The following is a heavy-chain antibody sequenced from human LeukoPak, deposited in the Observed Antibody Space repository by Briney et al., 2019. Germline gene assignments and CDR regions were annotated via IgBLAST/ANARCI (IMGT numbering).Heavy chain of an antibody. J-gene: IGHJ4*02. CDR2: ISYDGSNK. D-gene: IGHD4-17*01. CDR3: ARAEYGDYGWTYYFDS. Sequence: PGGSLRLSCAASGFTFSSYAMHWVRQAPGKGLEWVAVISYDGSNKYYADSVKGRFTISRDNSKNTLYLQMNSLRTEDTAVYYCARAEYGDYGWTYYFDSWGQGTLVTVSS. V-gene: IGHV3-30-3*01. CDR1: GFTFSSYA.